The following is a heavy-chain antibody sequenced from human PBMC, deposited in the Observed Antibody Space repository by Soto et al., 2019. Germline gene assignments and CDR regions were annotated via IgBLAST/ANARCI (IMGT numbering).Heavy chain of an antibody. Sequence: QVQLVQSGAEVKKPGASVKVSCKASGYTFTSYGISWVRQAPGQGLEWMGWISAYNGNTNYAQKHQGRVTMTTDTSTSTAYMELRSLRSDDTAVYYCARGRYSSSWYTPDYYYSYGMDVWGQGTTVTVSS. V-gene: IGHV1-18*01. D-gene: IGHD6-13*01. CDR2: ISAYNGNT. CDR3: ARGRYSSSWYTPDYYYSYGMDV. CDR1: GYTFTSYG. J-gene: IGHJ6*02.